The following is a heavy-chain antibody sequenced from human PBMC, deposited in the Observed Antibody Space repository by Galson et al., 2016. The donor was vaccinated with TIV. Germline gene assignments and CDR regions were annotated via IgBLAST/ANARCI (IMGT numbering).Heavy chain of an antibody. Sequence: SLRLSCAASGFTFSTKSMSWVRQAPGNGLEWVSAISGSGGTTYYADSVKGRFTISRDNSNNTLYLQMNSLRAEDRAVYYCAKGPGSYPYHYYGVDVWGQGTTVTV. CDR3: AKGPGSYPYHYYGVDV. CDR1: GFTFSTKS. D-gene: IGHD3-16*02. CDR2: ISGSGGTT. V-gene: IGHV3-23*01. J-gene: IGHJ6*02.